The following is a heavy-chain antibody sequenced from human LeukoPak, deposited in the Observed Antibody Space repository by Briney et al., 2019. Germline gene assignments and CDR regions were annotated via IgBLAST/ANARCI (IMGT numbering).Heavy chain of an antibody. Sequence: GGSLRLSCAASGFTFSSYAMHWVRQAPGKGLEWVSVIYSGGSTYYADSVKGRFTISRDNSKNTLYLQMNSLRAEDTAVYYCASSSGDILTGYYPNDAFDIWGQGTMVTVSS. J-gene: IGHJ3*02. CDR3: ASSSGDILTGYYPNDAFDI. V-gene: IGHV3-66*01. CDR2: IYSGGST. D-gene: IGHD3-9*01. CDR1: GFTFSSYA.